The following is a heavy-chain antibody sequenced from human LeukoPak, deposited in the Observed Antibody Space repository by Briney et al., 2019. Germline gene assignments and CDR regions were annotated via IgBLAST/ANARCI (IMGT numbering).Heavy chain of an antibody. D-gene: IGHD3-9*01. V-gene: IGHV1-8*01. CDR1: GYTFTSYD. CDR3: ARGLYIHYDILTGYVV. J-gene: IGHJ4*02. CDR2: MNPNSGNT. Sequence: GASVKVSCKASGYTFTSYDINWVRQATGQGLEWMGWMNPNSGNTGYAQKFQGRVTMTRNTSISTAYMELSSLRSEDTAVYYCARGLYIHYDILTGYVVWGQGTLVTVSS.